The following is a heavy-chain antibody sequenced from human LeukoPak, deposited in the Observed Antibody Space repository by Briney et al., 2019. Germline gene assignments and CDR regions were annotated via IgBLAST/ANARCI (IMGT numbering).Heavy chain of an antibody. CDR2: IRSYNGNT. D-gene: IGHD5-12*01. CDR1: GSTVSSHV. Sequence: ASVKVSCKASGSTVSSHVINWVRQAPGQGLEWLGWIRSYNGNTYYAQNFQGRVPLTTDTSTSTAYLELRSLTSDDTAVYFCARWSGSGDDSNYFDYWGQGTLVTVSS. V-gene: IGHV1-18*01. CDR3: ARWSGSGDDSNYFDY. J-gene: IGHJ4*02.